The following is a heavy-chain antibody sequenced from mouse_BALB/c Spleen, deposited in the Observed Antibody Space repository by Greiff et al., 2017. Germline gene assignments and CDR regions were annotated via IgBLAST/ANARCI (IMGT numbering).Heavy chain of an antibody. CDR1: GYTFTSYC. J-gene: IGHJ2*01. D-gene: IGHD1-1*01. V-gene: IGHV1-5*01. Sequence: EVQLQQSGTVLVRPGASVKMSCKASGYTFTSYCMPWVNQRPGQGLEWIGAIYPGNSDTSYNQKFTGKAKLTAVTSTSTAYMELSRLTNEDSAVYYCTREVSSPLDYWGQGTTLTVSS. CDR3: TREVSSPLDY. CDR2: IYPGNSDT.